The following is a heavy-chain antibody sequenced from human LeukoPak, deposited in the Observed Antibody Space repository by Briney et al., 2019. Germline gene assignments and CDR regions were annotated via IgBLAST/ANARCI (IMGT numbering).Heavy chain of an antibody. D-gene: IGHD2/OR15-2a*01. CDR1: GNYW. J-gene: IGHJ4*02. V-gene: IGHV3-74*01. CDR3: VSFYETY. CDR2: INSDGSWT. Sequence: GGSLRLSCAASGNYWMHWVRQAPGKGLVWVSHINSDGSWTDYADSVKGRFTISKDNAKNTVYLQMNNLRAEDTAVYYCVSFYETYWGRGTLVTVSS.